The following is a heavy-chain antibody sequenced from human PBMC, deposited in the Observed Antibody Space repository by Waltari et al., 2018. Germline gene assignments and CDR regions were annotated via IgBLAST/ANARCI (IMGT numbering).Heavy chain of an antibody. V-gene: IGHV4-34*01. D-gene: IGHD2-2*01. Sequence: QVQLQQWGAGLLKPSETLSLTCAVYGGSFSGYYWSWIRQPPGKGLEWIGEINHSGSTNDNPSLKSRVTISVDTSKNQFSLKLSSVTAADTAVYYCARGRGYCSSTSCYYYYYYMDVWGKGTTVTVSS. CDR1: GGSFSGYY. CDR3: ARGRGYCSSTSCYYYYYYMDV. J-gene: IGHJ6*03. CDR2: INHSGST.